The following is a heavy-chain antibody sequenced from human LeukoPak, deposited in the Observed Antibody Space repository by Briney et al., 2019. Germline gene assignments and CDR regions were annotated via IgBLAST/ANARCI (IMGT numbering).Heavy chain of an antibody. CDR1: GYCFTSYW. Sequence: GESLQISCKGSGYCFTSYWIGWVRRMPGKGLVWMGIIYPGDSDTRYSPSFQGQVTISADKSISTAYLQWSSLKASDTAMYYCARQGGFPLLDAFDIWGQGTMVTVSS. D-gene: IGHD5-12*01. CDR2: IYPGDSDT. CDR3: ARQGGFPLLDAFDI. J-gene: IGHJ3*02. V-gene: IGHV5-51*01.